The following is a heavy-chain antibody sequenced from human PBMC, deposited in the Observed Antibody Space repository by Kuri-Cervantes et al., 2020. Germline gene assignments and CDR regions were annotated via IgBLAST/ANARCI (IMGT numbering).Heavy chain of an antibody. D-gene: IGHD2-15*01. CDR3: AKGNVGYYFDY. CDR2: ITGSGDIT. CDR1: GFTFSNYA. V-gene: IGHV3-23*01. Sequence: ETLSLTCSASGFTFSNYAMSWVRQAPGRGLEWVSAITGSGDITYYADSVKGRFTISRDNSKNTLYLQLNSLRAEDTAVYYCAKGNVGYYFDYWGQGTLVTVSS. J-gene: IGHJ4*02.